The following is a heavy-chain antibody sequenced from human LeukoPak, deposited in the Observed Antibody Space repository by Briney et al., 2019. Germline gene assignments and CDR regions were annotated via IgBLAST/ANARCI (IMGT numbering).Heavy chain of an antibody. D-gene: IGHD1-1*01. CDR3: ARSRHLGWNDAFDI. CDR2: IIPIFGTA. J-gene: IGHJ3*02. V-gene: IGHV1-69*13. CDR1: GGTFSSYA. Sequence: ASVKVSCKASGGTFSSYAISWVRQAPGQGLEWMGGIIPIFGTANYAQKLQGRVTITADESTSTAYMELSSLRSEDTAVYYCARSRHLGWNDAFDIWGQGTMVTVSS.